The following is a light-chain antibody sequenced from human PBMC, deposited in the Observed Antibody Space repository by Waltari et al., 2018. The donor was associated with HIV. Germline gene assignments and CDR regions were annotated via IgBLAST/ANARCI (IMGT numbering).Light chain of an antibody. V-gene: IGLV3-21*02. CDR3: QVWDSSSDHHYV. Sequence: SYVLTQPPSVSVAPGQTARITCGGNNIGRKSVHWYQQKPGQAPVLVVYDDSERPSGIPGRCSGSNSGNTATLTISRVEAGDEADYYCQVWDSSSDHHYVFGTGTKVTVL. J-gene: IGLJ1*01. CDR1: NIGRKS. CDR2: DDS.